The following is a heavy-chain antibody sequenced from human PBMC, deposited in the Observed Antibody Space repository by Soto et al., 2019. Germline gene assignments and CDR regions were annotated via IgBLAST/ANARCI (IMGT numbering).Heavy chain of an antibody. D-gene: IGHD3-22*01. CDR3: ARNLYDDSSGYYHDY. CDR2: IFSNDEK. CDR1: GFSLSNARMG. J-gene: IGHJ4*02. Sequence: QVTLKESGPVLVKPTETLTLTCTVSGFSLSNARMGVSWIRQPPGKALEWLAHIFSNDEKSYSTSLKSRLTISKDTSKSQVVLTMTNMDPVDTATYHCARNLYDDSSGYYHDYWGQGTLVTVSS. V-gene: IGHV2-26*01.